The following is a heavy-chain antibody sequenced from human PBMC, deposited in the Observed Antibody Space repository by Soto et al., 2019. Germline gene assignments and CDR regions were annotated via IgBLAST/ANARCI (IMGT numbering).Heavy chain of an antibody. J-gene: IGHJ6*02. Sequence: ASETLSLTCTVSGGSISSYYWSWIRQPPGKGLEWIGYIYYSGSTNYNPSLKSRVTISVDTYKKQFSLRLSSVTAADTAVYYCARVGAIYDFWSGWDYYYGMDVWGQGTTVTVSS. CDR3: ARVGAIYDFWSGWDYYYGMDV. CDR2: IYYSGST. V-gene: IGHV4-59*12. CDR1: GGSISSYY. D-gene: IGHD3-3*01.